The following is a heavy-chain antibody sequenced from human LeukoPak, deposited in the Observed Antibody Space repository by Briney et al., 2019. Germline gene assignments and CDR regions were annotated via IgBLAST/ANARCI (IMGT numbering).Heavy chain of an antibody. D-gene: IGHD3-10*01. J-gene: IGHJ4*02. V-gene: IGHV3-23*01. CDR1: GFTFSSYA. Sequence: GGSLRLSCAASGFTFSSYAMSWVRQAPVKGLEWVSAISGSGARTFYADSVKGRFTISRDNSKDTMDLQMNSLRVEDTAVYYCAKYFGINGYFDYWGQGTLVTVSS. CDR2: ISGSGART. CDR3: AKYFGINGYFDY.